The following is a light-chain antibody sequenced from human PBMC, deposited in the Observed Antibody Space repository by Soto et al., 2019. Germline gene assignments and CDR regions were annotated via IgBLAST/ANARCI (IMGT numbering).Light chain of an antibody. V-gene: IGKV3D-7*01. Sequence: EVVLTQSPGTLSLSPVERATLSCRASQSVSSSYLAWYQQKPGQAPRLLIYGASTRATGIPARFSGSGSGTEFTLTISSLQPDDFATYYCQQYNSYSGTFGQGTKVDIK. CDR3: QQYNSYSGT. CDR2: GAS. CDR1: QSVSSSY. J-gene: IGKJ1*01.